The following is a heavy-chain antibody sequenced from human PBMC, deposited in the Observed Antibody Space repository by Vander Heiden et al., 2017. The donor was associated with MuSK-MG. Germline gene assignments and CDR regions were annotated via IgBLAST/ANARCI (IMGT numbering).Heavy chain of an antibody. CDR3: ARRRDSSSDWFDP. J-gene: IGHJ5*02. Sequence: QVQLQESGPGLVKPSETLSLTCTVSGGSISDYYWSWIRERPGKGLEWIGYSSHSVFTTYNPSLKSRLTMSVDATKSQISLKMDSMTPADTAFYYCARRRDSSSDWFDPWGQGILVTVSS. V-gene: IGHV4-59*01. CDR2: SSHSVFT. D-gene: IGHD6-6*01. CDR1: GGSISDYY.